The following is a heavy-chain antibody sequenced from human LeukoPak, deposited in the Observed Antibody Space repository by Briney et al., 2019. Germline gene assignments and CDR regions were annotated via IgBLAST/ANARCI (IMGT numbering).Heavy chain of an antibody. Sequence: ASVKVSCKASGYTFTGYYMHWVRQAPGQGLEWMGWINPNSGGTNYAQKFQGRVTMTRDTSISTAYMELSRLRSDDTAVYYCARGRRVAAAGTSTQDYWGQGTLVTVSS. D-gene: IGHD6-13*01. V-gene: IGHV1-2*02. J-gene: IGHJ4*02. CDR1: GYTFTGYY. CDR3: ARGRRVAAAGTSTQDY. CDR2: INPNSGGT.